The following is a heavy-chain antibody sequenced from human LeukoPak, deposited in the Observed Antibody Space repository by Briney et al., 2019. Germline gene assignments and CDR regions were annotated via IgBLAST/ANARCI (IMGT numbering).Heavy chain of an antibody. V-gene: IGHV4-34*01. Sequence: SETLSLTCAVYGGSFSGYYWSWIRQPPGKGLEWIGEIIHSGSTNYNPSLKSRVTISVDTSKNQFSLKLSSVTAADTAVYYCARGFNQLPLYDSSGFHYFDYWGQGTLVTVSS. CDR1: GGSFSGYY. CDR3: ARGFNQLPLYDSSGFHYFDY. D-gene: IGHD3-22*01. J-gene: IGHJ4*02. CDR2: IIHSGST.